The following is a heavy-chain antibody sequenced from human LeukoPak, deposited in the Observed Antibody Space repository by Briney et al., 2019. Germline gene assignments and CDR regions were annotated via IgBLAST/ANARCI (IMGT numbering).Heavy chain of an antibody. V-gene: IGHV4-4*02. D-gene: IGHD1-26*01. J-gene: IGHJ3*02. CDR1: GGSISNTNW. CDR2: VNLQGST. CDR3: ARVGGSYTWLDAFDI. Sequence: SETLSLTCGVSGGSISNTNWWTWVRQPPGKGLEWIGEVNLQGSTNYNPSLRSRVTISINTSNNQFSLKLSSVTAADTAVYYCARVGGSYTWLDAFDIWGQGTMVTVSS.